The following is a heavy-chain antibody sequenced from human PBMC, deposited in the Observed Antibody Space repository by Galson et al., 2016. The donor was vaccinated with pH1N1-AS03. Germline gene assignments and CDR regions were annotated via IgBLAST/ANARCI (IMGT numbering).Heavy chain of an antibody. CDR3: ARDSVSGGTYYYGMDV. D-gene: IGHD6-13*01. J-gene: IGHJ6*02. CDR2: ISHDGRNK. CDR1: GFTFSSYA. V-gene: IGHV3-30*01. Sequence: SLRLSCAASGFTFSSYAMHWVRQAPGKGLEWLAVISHDGRNKYYADSVKGRITISGDNSKNTLFVQMDSLRVEDTAVYYCARDSVSGGTYYYGMDVWGQGTTVTVSS.